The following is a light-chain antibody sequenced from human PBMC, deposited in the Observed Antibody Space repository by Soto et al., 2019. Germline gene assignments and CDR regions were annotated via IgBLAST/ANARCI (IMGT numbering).Light chain of an antibody. Sequence: QSALTQPPSASGSPGQSVTISCTGTSIVVGGYNYVSWYQQHPGKAPKLMIYEVSKRPSGVPDRFSGSKSGNTASLTVSGLQAEDEADYYCSSYAGSNIVFGTGTQLTVL. CDR1: SIVVGGYNY. CDR2: EVS. J-gene: IGLJ1*01. V-gene: IGLV2-8*01. CDR3: SSYAGSNIV.